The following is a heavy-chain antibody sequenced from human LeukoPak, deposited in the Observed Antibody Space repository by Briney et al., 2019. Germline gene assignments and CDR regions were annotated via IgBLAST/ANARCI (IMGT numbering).Heavy chain of an antibody. J-gene: IGHJ4*02. CDR2: INRSGST. D-gene: IGHD3-10*01. Sequence: PSETLSLTCAVYGGSFSGYYWSWIRQPPGKGLEWIGEINRSGSTNYNPSLKSRVTISVDTSKNQFSLKLSSVTAADTAVYYCARAEVAGYYYGSGSYYQVWGQGTLVTVSS. CDR1: GGSFSGYY. CDR3: ARAEVAGYYYGSGSYYQV. V-gene: IGHV4-34*01.